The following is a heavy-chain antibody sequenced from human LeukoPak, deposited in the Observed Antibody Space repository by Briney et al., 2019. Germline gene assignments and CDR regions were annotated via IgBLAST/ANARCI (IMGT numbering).Heavy chain of an antibody. Sequence: PGGSPRLSCAASGFTFSSYAMHWVRQAPGKGLEWVAVISYDGSNKYYADSVKGRFTISRDNSKNTLYLQMNSLRAEDTAVYYCARGDCSSTSCYRLNYWGQGTLVTVSS. D-gene: IGHD2-2*02. CDR2: ISYDGSNK. CDR1: GFTFSSYA. V-gene: IGHV3-30-3*01. CDR3: ARGDCSSTSCYRLNY. J-gene: IGHJ4*02.